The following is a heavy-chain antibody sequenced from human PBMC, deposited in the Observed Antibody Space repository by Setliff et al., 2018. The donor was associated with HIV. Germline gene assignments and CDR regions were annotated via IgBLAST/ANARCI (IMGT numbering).Heavy chain of an antibody. CDR2: ILGGRNT. CDR3: ARPHSGRGGGAWFDP. Sequence: LSLTCTVSGGSLTSGHYYWGWIRQPPGKGLEWIGNILGGRNTYYNPSLKSRVIISVDTSRNQFSLNLRSVTAADTAVYYCARPHSGRGGGAWFDPWGQGILVTVS. J-gene: IGHJ5*02. CDR1: GGSLTSGHYY. V-gene: IGHV4-39*01. D-gene: IGHD6-19*01.